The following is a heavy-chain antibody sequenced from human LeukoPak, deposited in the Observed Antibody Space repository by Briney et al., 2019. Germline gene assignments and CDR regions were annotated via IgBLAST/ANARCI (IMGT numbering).Heavy chain of an antibody. CDR3: ARESACGTTNCLAPADWLDP. V-gene: IGHV1-2*06. D-gene: IGHD2-2*01. CDR2: VSPNSGDT. Sequence: ASVKVSCKASGYTFTGYYMHWVRQAPGQGLEWMGRVSPNSGDTDIAQQFQGRVTMTRDTSIATSYMEVDSLTSEDTAVYYCARESACGTTNCLAPADWLDPWGQGTLVIVSS. J-gene: IGHJ5*02. CDR1: GYTFTGYY.